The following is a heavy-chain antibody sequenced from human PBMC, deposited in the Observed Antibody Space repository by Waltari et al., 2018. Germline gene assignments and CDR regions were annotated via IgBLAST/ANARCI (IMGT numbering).Heavy chain of an antibody. CDR3: ARHLGTWGWGGNYFDY. CDR1: GGSISSSSYY. J-gene: IGHJ4*02. CDR2: IHYSGRT. V-gene: IGHV4-39*01. D-gene: IGHD3-16*01. Sequence: QLQLQESGPGLVKPSETLSLTCTVSGGSISSSSYYWGWIRQPPGKGLEWIGSIHYSGRTYYHPSLKSRVTISVDTSKNQFSLKLSSVTAADTAVYYCARHLGTWGWGGNYFDYWGQGTLVTVSS.